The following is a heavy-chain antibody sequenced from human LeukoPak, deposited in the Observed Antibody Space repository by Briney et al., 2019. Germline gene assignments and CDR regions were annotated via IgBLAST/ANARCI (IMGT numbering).Heavy chain of an antibody. V-gene: IGHV6-1*01. D-gene: IGHD3-16*01. Sequence: SQTLSLTCDITGDSVSSNRAAWNWIRQSPSRGLEWLGRTYYRSQWYIDYAVSVKSRISINPATSKNQFSLQLRSVTPEDTAVYYCARGSHDTFVGGDAFDIWGQGTMVTVSS. CDR2: TYYRSQWYI. CDR3: ARGSHDTFVGGDAFDI. J-gene: IGHJ3*02. CDR1: GDSVSSNRAA.